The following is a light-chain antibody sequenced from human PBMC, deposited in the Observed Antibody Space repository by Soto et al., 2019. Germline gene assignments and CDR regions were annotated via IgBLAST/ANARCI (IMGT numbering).Light chain of an antibody. J-gene: IGLJ3*02. V-gene: IGLV1-47*02. CDR2: SNN. Sequence: QSVLTQPPSTSGTPGQRVTVFCSGSSSNIGSNYVYWYQQLPGTAPKLLIYSNNQRPSGVPDRFSGSKSGTSVSLAIGGLRSEDEADYYCAAWGDSLSGWVFGGGTKVTVL. CDR1: SSNIGSNY. CDR3: AAWGDSLSGWV.